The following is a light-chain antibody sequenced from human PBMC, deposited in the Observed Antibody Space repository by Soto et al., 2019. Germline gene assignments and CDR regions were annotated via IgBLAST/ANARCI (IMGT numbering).Light chain of an antibody. Sequence: EIVLTQSPATLSLSPGERATLSCRASQSVSSFLAWYQQKPGQAPRLLIFDTSNRATGIPARFSGSGSGTDFTLTISSLEPGDFAVYYCQQRSDWPLTFGGGTKADIK. CDR3: QQRSDWPLT. J-gene: IGKJ4*01. CDR2: DTS. CDR1: QSVSSF. V-gene: IGKV3-11*01.